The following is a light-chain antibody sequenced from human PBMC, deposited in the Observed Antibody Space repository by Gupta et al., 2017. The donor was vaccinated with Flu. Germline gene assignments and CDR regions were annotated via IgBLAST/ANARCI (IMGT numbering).Light chain of an antibody. CDR2: GAS. Sequence: DSQLTQSTSFLSASVGDRVTITCRASQGISSLLTWYQHKPGKAPKLLIYGASTLHSGVPSRFSGSGSGTEFTLTISSLQPEDFATYYCQQLNSYPRTFGPGTKVDVK. CDR1: QGISSL. V-gene: IGKV1-9*01. CDR3: QQLNSYPRT. J-gene: IGKJ3*01.